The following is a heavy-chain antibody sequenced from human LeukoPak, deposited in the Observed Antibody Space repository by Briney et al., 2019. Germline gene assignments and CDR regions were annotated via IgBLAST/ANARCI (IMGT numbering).Heavy chain of an antibody. V-gene: IGHV4-34*01. CDR3: ARSNFHYWYFDL. CDR1: GGSFSGYY. CDR2: INHSGST. D-gene: IGHD4/OR15-4a*01. J-gene: IGHJ2*01. Sequence: PSETLSLTCAVYGGSFSGYYWSWIRQPPGKGLEWIGEINHSGSTNYNPSLKSRVTISVDTSKSQFSLKLSSVTAADTAVYYCARSNFHYWYFDLWGRGTLVTVSS.